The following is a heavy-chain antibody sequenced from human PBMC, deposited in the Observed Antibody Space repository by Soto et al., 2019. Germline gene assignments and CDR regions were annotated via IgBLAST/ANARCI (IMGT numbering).Heavy chain of an antibody. J-gene: IGHJ4*02. D-gene: IGHD4-17*01. CDR1: GFTFIKNW. CDR2: IKSDGSTT. CDR3: ASAAPFNYGGNSGFDF. Sequence: GGSLRLSCAASGFTFIKNWIHWVRQAPGKGLVWVSGIKSDGSTTTYADSVKGRFTISRDNAKNTLYLQMNSLRAEDTAVYYCASAAPFNYGGNSGFDFWGQGTLVTVSS. V-gene: IGHV3-74*03.